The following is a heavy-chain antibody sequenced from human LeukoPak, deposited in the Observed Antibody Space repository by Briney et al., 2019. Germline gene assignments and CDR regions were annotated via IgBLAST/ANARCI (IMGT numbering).Heavy chain of an antibody. Sequence: GGSLRLSCAASGFTFSSYAMSWVRQAPGKGLEWVSAISGSGGSTYYADSVKGRFTISRDNSKNTLYLQMNSPRAEDTAVYYCAKDRGYSGYGYWGQGTLVTVSS. CDR3: AKDRGYSGYGY. D-gene: IGHD5-12*01. CDR2: ISGSGGST. V-gene: IGHV3-23*01. CDR1: GFTFSSYA. J-gene: IGHJ4*02.